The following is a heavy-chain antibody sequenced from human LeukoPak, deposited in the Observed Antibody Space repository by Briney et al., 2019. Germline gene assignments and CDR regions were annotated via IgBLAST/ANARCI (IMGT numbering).Heavy chain of an antibody. J-gene: IGHJ6*02. D-gene: IGHD2-15*01. CDR1: GGSISSSSYY. V-gene: IGHV4-39*01. CDR3: ARHGDNCSGGSCYSFGDYYYYGMDV. CDR2: IYYSGST. Sequence: SETLSLTCTVSGGSISSSSYYWGWIRQPPGKGLEWIGSIYYSGSTYYNSSLKSRVTISVDTSKNQFSLKLSSVTAADTAVYYCARHGDNCSGGSCYSFGDYYYYGMDVWGQGTTVTVSS.